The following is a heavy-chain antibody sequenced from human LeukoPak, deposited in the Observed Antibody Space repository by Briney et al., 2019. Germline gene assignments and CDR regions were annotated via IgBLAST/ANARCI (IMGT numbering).Heavy chain of an antibody. J-gene: IGHJ6*03. CDR3: ARTESGSDNYYYYYMDV. V-gene: IGHV4-4*02. D-gene: IGHD1-26*01. CDR2: IYHSGST. CDR1: GGSISSSNW. Sequence: SETLSLTCAVSGGSISSSNWWSWVRQPPGKGLEWIGEIYHSGSTNYNPSLKSRVTISVDKSKNQFSLKLSSVTAADTAVYYCARTESGSDNYYYYYMDVWGKGTTVTVSS.